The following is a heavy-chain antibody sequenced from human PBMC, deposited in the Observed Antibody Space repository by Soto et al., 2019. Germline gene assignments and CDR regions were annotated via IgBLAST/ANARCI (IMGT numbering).Heavy chain of an antibody. CDR1: GGSISSSSYY. V-gene: IGHV4-39*01. D-gene: IGHD2-2*01. J-gene: IGHJ6*03. Sequence: SETLSLTCTVSGGSISSSSYYWGWIRQPPGKGLEWIGSIYYSGSTYYNPSLKSRVTISVDTSKNQFSLKLSSVTAADTAVYYCARQVVVVPAATAQNYYYYYYMDVWGKGTTVTVSS. CDR3: ARQVVVVPAATAQNYYYYYYMDV. CDR2: IYYSGST.